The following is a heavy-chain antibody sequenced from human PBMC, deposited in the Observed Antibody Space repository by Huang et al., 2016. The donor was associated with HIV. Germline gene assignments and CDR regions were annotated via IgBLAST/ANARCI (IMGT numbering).Heavy chain of an antibody. V-gene: IGHV7-4-1*02. CDR1: GYTFTTYS. CDR3: ARYRLTGTFLDS. Sequence: QVQLVQSGSELRKPGASVKVSCKASGYTFTTYSLIWVRQAPGQGLEWMGWINTKTGTPTYAQGFTGRFVFSLDTTVSTAYLQISSLKTDDTAKYFCARYRLTGTFLDSWGQGTQVTVSS. J-gene: IGHJ4*02. D-gene: IGHD3-9*01. CDR2: INTKTGTP.